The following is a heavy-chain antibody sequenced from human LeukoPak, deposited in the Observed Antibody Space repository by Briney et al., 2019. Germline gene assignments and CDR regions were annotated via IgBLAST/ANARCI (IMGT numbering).Heavy chain of an antibody. Sequence: GASVKVSCKASGYTFTGYYMHWVRQAPGQGLEWMGWINPNSGGTNYAQKFQGWVTMTRDTSISTAYMALSRLRSDDTAVYYCARDRGGYCSSTSCYGSFWFDPWGQGTLVTVSS. CDR3: ARDRGGYCSSTSCYGSFWFDP. D-gene: IGHD2-2*01. CDR1: GYTFTGYY. V-gene: IGHV1-2*04. CDR2: INPNSGGT. J-gene: IGHJ5*02.